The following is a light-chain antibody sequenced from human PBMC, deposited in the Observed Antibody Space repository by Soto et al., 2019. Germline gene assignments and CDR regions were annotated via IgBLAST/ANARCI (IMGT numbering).Light chain of an antibody. Sequence: EIVLTQSPATLSLSPGERATLSCRASQSVSSYLAWYQQKPGQAPRLLIYDASNSATGIPARFSGSRSGTDFTLTISSLAPEDFAVYYCQHRSNWPTFGGGTKVEIK. V-gene: IGKV3-11*01. CDR2: DAS. CDR3: QHRSNWPT. CDR1: QSVSSY. J-gene: IGKJ4*01.